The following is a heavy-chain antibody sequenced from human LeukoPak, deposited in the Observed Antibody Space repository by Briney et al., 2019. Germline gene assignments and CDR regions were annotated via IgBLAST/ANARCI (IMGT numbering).Heavy chain of an antibody. V-gene: IGHV1-8*03. D-gene: IGHD2-2*01. CDR3: ARSLVYCSSTSCYYFDY. J-gene: IGHJ4*02. Sequence: GASVKVSCKDSGYTFTSYDINWVRQATGQGLEWMGWMNPNSGNTGYAQKFQGRVTITRNTSISTAYMELSSLRSEDTAVYYCARSLVYCSSTSCYYFDYWGQGTLVTVSS. CDR2: MNPNSGNT. CDR1: GYTFTSYD.